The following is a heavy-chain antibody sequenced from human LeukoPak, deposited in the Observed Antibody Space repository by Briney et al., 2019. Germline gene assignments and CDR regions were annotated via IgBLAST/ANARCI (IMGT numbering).Heavy chain of an antibody. V-gene: IGHV4-61*02. J-gene: IGHJ5*02. D-gene: IGHD2-15*01. CDR1: GGSISAGTSY. Sequence: PSETLSLTCTVSGGSISAGTSYWSWIRQPAGKGLEWIGRMSTSGSAKYNPSLNSRVTISIDTSKNQFSLELSSVTAADTAVYYCARQNEYCSGGSCYLGWFDPWGQGTLVTVSS. CDR3: ARQNEYCSGGSCYLGWFDP. CDR2: MSTSGSA.